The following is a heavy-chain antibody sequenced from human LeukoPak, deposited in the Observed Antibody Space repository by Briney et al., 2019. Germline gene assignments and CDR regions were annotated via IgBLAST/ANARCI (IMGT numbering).Heavy chain of an antibody. D-gene: IGHD3-10*01. J-gene: IGHJ6*03. CDR1: GFTFSSFG. V-gene: IGHV3-23*01. CDR2: ISGSGGRT. CDR3: AKAGRGGAITMVRGVKGDYYYMDV. Sequence: GGSLRLSCAASGFTFSSFGMSWVRQAPGKGLEWVSSISGSGGRTYYTDSVKGRFTISRDNSKNTLYLQMNSLRAEDTAEYYCAKAGRGGAITMVRGVKGDYYYMDVWGKGTTVTISS.